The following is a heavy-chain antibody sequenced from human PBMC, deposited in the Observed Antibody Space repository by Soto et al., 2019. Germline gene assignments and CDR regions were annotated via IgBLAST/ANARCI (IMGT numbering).Heavy chain of an antibody. V-gene: IGHV3-30*18. J-gene: IGHJ4*02. CDR3: AKGYGGSSWYIGDY. CDR1: GFTFSSYG. Sequence: QGQLVESGGGVVQPGRSLRLSCAASGFTFSSYGIHWVRQAPGKGLEWVAVISYDGTNKYYADSVKGRFTISRDNSKNTLYLQMNSLRAEDTAVYYCAKGYGGSSWYIGDYWGQGTLVTVSS. D-gene: IGHD6-13*01. CDR2: ISYDGTNK.